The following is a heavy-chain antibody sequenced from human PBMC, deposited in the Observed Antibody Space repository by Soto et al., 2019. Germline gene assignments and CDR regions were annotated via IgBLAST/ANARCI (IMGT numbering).Heavy chain of an antibody. Sequence: RTPRPPRTAPVFALTGYGMHSDCQDRVWGLEWVAVISYDGSNKYYADSVKGRFTISRDNSKNTLYLQMNSLRAEDTSVYYCAKDNYYGSGSSLFYYYYHGMHVWGQGT. V-gene: IGHV3-30*18. CDR3: AKDNYYGSGSSLFYYYYHGMHV. D-gene: IGHD3-10*01. J-gene: IGHJ6*01. CDR1: VFALTGYG. CDR2: ISYDGSNK.